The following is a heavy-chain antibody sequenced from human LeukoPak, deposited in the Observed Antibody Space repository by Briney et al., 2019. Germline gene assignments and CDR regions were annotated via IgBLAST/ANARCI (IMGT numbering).Heavy chain of an antibody. J-gene: IGHJ5*02. V-gene: IGHV1-2*02. Sequence: ASVKVSCKASGYTFTDYYIHWVRQAPGQGLECMGWINPNSGGTNYAQKFQGRVTMTRATSISTAYMELSRLRSDATAVYYCARGGSGSYFSWLDPWGQGTLVTVSS. D-gene: IGHD3-10*01. CDR1: GYTFTDYY. CDR2: INPNSGGT. CDR3: ARGGSGSYFSWLDP.